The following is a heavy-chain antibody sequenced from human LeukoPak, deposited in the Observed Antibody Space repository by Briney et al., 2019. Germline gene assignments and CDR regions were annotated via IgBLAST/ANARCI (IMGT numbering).Heavy chain of an antibody. CDR3: AELGITMIGGV. CDR2: IKQDGSEK. D-gene: IGHD3-10*02. Sequence: GGSLRLSCAASGFTFSSYWMTWVRQAPGKGLEWVASIKQDGSEKYCVDSVKGRFTISRDNAKNSLYLLMNGLRAEDTAVYYCAELGITMIGGVWGKGTTVTISS. V-gene: IGHV3-7*01. CDR1: GFTFSSYW. J-gene: IGHJ6*04.